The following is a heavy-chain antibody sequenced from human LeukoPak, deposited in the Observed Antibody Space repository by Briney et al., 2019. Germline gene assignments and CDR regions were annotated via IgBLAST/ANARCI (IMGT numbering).Heavy chain of an antibody. V-gene: IGHV4-59*01. J-gene: IGHJ6*03. CDR1: GGSISSYY. CDR2: IYYSGST. Sequence: SETLSLTCTVSGGSISSYYWSWIRQPPGKGLEWIGYIYYSGSTNYNPSLKSRVTISVDTSKNQFSLKLSSVTAADTAVYYCARGSSAAGLQRRYYYYYYMDVWGKGTTVTVSS. D-gene: IGHD6-13*01. CDR3: ARGSSAAGLQRRYYYYYYMDV.